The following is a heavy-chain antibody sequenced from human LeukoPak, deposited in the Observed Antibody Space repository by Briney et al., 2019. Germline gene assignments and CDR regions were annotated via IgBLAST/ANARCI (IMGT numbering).Heavy chain of an antibody. D-gene: IGHD6-13*01. CDR3: ARSSEVAAAGSAY. CDR2: IYHSGST. CDR1: GGSISSSNC. Sequence: NASETLSLTCSVSGGSISSSNCWSWVRQPPGKGLEWIGEIYHSGSTNYNPSLKSRLTISVDKSKNQFSLKLSSVTAADTAVYYCARSSEVAAAGSAYWGQGTLVTISS. V-gene: IGHV4-4*02. J-gene: IGHJ4*02.